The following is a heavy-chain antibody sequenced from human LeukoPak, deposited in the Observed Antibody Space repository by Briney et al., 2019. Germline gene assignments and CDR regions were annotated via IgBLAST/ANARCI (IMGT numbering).Heavy chain of an antibody. CDR1: GYTFTGYN. V-gene: IGHV1-18*04. CDR2: ISAYNGNT. CDR3: ARGSRKELPYLFDY. Sequence: ASVKVSCKASGYTFTGYNMHWVRQAPGQGLEWMGWISAYNGNTNYAQKLQGRVTMTTDTSTSTAYMELRSLRSDDTAVYYCARGSRKELPYLFDYWGQGTLVTVSS. J-gene: IGHJ4*02. D-gene: IGHD1-26*01.